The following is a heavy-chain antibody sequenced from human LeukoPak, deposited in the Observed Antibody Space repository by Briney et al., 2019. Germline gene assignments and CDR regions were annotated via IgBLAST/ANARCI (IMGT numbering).Heavy chain of an antibody. J-gene: IGHJ4*02. V-gene: IGHV1-3*01. Sequence: ASVNVSCKASGYTFSDYAMHWVRQAPGQRLEWMGWINAGNGDTKYSQKFQGRVTITWDTSASTVHMELSSLRAEDTAAYYCAKTPQREGWELLVIFDYWGQGTLVTVSS. D-gene: IGHD1-26*01. CDR2: INAGNGDT. CDR3: AKTPQREGWELLVIFDY. CDR1: GYTFSDYA.